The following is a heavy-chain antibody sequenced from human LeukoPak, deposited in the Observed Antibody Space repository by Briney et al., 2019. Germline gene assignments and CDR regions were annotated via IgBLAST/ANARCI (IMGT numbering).Heavy chain of an antibody. D-gene: IGHD3-10*01. CDR2: ITSISSYV. CDR1: GFTFSSYS. Sequence: GGSLRLSCAASGFTFSSYSMNWVRQAPGKGLEWVSSITSISSYVYYADSVKGRFTISRDNAKNSLYLQMNSLRAEDTAVYYCARGVGMTSGYWGQGTLVTVSS. CDR3: ARGVGMTSGY. J-gene: IGHJ4*02. V-gene: IGHV3-21*01.